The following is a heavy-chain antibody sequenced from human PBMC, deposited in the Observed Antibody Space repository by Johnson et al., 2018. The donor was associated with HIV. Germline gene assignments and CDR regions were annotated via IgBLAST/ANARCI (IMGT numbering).Heavy chain of an antibody. CDR1: GFTFNNYA. J-gene: IGHJ3*02. Sequence: EMQLVESGGGVVRPGGSLRLSCAASGFTFNNYAIHWVRQAPGKGLEYVSGISSNGDTTYYAKSVKGRFTISRDNSKKTVYLQMGSLRPEDMTVYYCARLRGGFDIWGQGTLVTVSS. V-gene: IGHV3-64*01. CDR3: ARLRGGFDI. D-gene: IGHD3-10*01. CDR2: ISSNGDTT.